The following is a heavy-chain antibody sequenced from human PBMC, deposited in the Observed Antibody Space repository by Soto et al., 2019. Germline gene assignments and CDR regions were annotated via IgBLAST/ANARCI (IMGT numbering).Heavy chain of an antibody. Sequence: GESLKISCKGSGYSFNNYWIGWVRQMPGKGLEWMGSIDPGDSDTRYSPSFQGQVTISADKSIGPAYLQWSSLKASDTAMYYLARRPHPYCTNGVCYGYQFDQWGQGTMVSVSA. CDR2: IDPGDSDT. D-gene: IGHD2-8*01. CDR1: GYSFNNYW. V-gene: IGHV5-51*01. CDR3: ARRPHPYCTNGVCYGYQFDQ. J-gene: IGHJ4*02.